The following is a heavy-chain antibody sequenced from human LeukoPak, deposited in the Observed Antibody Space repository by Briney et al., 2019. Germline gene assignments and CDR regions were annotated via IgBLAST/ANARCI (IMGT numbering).Heavy chain of an antibody. D-gene: IGHD1-7*01. CDR2: IKQDGSEK. CDR1: GFTFSSYW. J-gene: IGHJ6*02. CDR3: ARDVLLITGTFYYYYYGMDV. Sequence: PGGSLRLSCAASGFTFSSYWMSWVRQAPGKGLEWVANIKQDGSEKYYVDSVKCRFTISRDNAKNSLYLQMNSLRAEDTAVYYCARDVLLITGTFYYYYYGMDVWGQGTTVTVSS. V-gene: IGHV3-7*01.